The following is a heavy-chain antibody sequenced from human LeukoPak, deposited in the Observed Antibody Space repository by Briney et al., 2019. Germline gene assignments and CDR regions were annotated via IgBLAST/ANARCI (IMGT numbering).Heavy chain of an antibody. Sequence: PGGSLRLSCAASGFTFSSYWMSWVRQAPGEGLEWVADIKQDGSEKYYVDSVKGRFTISRDNAKNSLYLQMNSLRAEDTAVYYCARVPGDCGGDCYSYYYYYIDVWGKGTTVTVSS. CDR3: ARVPGDCGGDCYSYYYYYIDV. CDR1: GFTFSSYW. V-gene: IGHV3-7*01. J-gene: IGHJ6*03. D-gene: IGHD2-21*01. CDR2: IKQDGSEK.